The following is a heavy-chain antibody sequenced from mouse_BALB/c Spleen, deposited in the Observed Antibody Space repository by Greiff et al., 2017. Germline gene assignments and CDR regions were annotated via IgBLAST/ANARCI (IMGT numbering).Heavy chain of an antibody. J-gene: IGHJ3*01. D-gene: IGHD2-10*01. CDR3: TKGAYYGNLAWFAY. CDR2: IYPGNSDT. CDR1: GYTFTSYW. V-gene: IGHV1-5*01. Sequence: SGTVLARPGASVKMSCKASGYTFTSYWMHWVKQRPGQGLEWIGAIYPGNSDTSYNQKFKGKAKLTAVTSTSTAYMELSSLTNEDSAVYYCTKGAYYGNLAWFAYWGQGTLVTVSA.